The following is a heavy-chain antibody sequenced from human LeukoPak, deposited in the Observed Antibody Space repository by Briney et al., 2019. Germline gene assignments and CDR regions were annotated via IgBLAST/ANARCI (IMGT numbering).Heavy chain of an antibody. D-gene: IGHD3-16*01. CDR2: IYHSGST. CDR1: GGSISTYY. V-gene: IGHV4-59*01. J-gene: IGHJ5*02. Sequence: SETLSLTCTVSGGSISTYYWSWIRQPPGKGLEWIGYIYHSGSTNYNPSLESRVTISVDTSKYQFSLKLRSVTAADTAVYYCARLGLTGFDPWGQGTLVTVPP. CDR3: ARLGLTGFDP.